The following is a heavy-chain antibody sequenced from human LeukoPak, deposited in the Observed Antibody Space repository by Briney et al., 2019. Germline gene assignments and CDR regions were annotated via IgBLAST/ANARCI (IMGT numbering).Heavy chain of an antibody. J-gene: IGHJ4*02. Sequence: SETLSLTCAVYGGSFSGYYWSWIRQPPGKELEWIGEISHSGSTNYNPSLKSRVTISVDTSKNQFSLKLNSVTAADTAVYYCARVGSEFDYWGQGTLVTVSS. V-gene: IGHV4-34*01. CDR1: GGSFSGYY. D-gene: IGHD3-16*01. CDR2: ISHSGST. CDR3: ARVGSEFDY.